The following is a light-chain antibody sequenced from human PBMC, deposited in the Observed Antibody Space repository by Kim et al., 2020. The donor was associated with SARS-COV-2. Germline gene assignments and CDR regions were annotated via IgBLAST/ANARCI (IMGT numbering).Light chain of an antibody. CDR2: AAS. Sequence: DIQMTQSPSSLSASVGDRVTITCRASQDISNYLAWFQLKPGKAPKLLIYAASAWQPGVPSRFSGSGSGTDFTLTVTSLQPEDVATYYCQKCDSAPWTFGQGTKVDIK. CDR3: QKCDSAPWT. V-gene: IGKV1-27*01. J-gene: IGKJ1*01. CDR1: QDISNY.